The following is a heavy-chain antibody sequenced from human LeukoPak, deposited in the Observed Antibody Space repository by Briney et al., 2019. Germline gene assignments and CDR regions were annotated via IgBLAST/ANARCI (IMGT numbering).Heavy chain of an antibody. V-gene: IGHV1-18*01. J-gene: IGHJ4*02. CDR1: GYTFNRYG. CDR3: ARDTEWEKNPDYFDC. Sequence: ASVKVSCKASGYTFNRYGITWVRQAPGQGLEWMGWISAKNGNTIYAQKVQGRVTMTTDTSTSTAYMELRSLSSDDTGIYYCARDTEWEKNPDYFDCWGQGTLVTVSS. CDR2: ISAKNGNT. D-gene: IGHD1-26*01.